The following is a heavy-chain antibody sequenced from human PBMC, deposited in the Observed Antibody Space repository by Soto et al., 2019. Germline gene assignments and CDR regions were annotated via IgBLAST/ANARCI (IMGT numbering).Heavy chain of an antibody. V-gene: IGHV4-34*01. CDR1: GGPFSGYY. D-gene: IGHD3-3*01. J-gene: IGHJ5*02. Sequence: SEPLSLPCAVDGGPFSGYYWSWIRQPPGKGLEWIGEMKPGVSSNYNPSLKSRVTVSVDTSQKQFSLPLTSVTAADAAGYYCARGIRRGLVGNCFNPWGQGTLDTGSS. CDR3: ARGIRRGLVGNCFNP. CDR2: MKPGVSS.